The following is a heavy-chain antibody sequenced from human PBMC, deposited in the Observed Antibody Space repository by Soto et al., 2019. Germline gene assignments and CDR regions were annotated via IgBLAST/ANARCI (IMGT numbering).Heavy chain of an antibody. CDR2: IIPIFGTA. J-gene: IGHJ5*02. V-gene: IGHV1-69*13. CDR3: ARAGYYYGSGPMRFDP. Sequence: SVKVSCKASGGTFSGYAISWVRQAPGQGLEWMGGIIPIFGTANYAQKFQGRVTITADESTSTAYMELSSLRSEDTAVYYCARAGYYYGSGPMRFDPWGQGTLVTVYS. CDR1: GGTFSGYA. D-gene: IGHD3-10*01.